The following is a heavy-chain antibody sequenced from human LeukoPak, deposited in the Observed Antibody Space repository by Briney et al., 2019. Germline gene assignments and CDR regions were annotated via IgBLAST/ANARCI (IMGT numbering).Heavy chain of an antibody. CDR2: ISGSGGST. J-gene: IGHJ4*02. CDR1: GFTFSRYW. D-gene: IGHD5-18*01. Sequence: GSLRLSCVGSGFTFSRYWLNWVRQAPGKGLEWVSAISGSGGSTYYADSVKGRFTISRDNSKNTLYLQMNSLRAEDTAVYYCAKATLGYSYGYSDYWGQGTLVTVSS. CDR3: AKATLGYSYGYSDY. V-gene: IGHV3-23*01.